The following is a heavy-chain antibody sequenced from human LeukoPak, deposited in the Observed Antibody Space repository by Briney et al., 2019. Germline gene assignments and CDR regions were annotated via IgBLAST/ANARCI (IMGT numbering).Heavy chain of an antibody. Sequence: SGGSLRLSCAASGFTFNIYEMNWVRQAPGKGLEWVSYISSSGSTKYYAGSVKGRFTISRDNAKNSVSLQMTRLRAEDTAVYYCARHIVLVTAIDGFDIWGQGTMVTVSS. CDR3: ARHIVLVTAIDGFDI. D-gene: IGHD2-21*02. CDR1: GFTFNIYE. V-gene: IGHV3-48*03. J-gene: IGHJ3*02. CDR2: ISSSGSTK.